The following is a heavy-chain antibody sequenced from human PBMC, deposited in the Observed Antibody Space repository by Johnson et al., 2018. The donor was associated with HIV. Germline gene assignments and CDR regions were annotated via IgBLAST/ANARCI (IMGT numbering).Heavy chain of an antibody. V-gene: IGHV3-30-3*01. Sequence: QVQLVESGGGLIQPGGSLRLSCAASGFTFSSFDMHWVRQAPGKGLEWVALISYDGSNKYYADSVKGRFTIPRHNSKTTLYLQMNSLRAEDTAVYYCASVYYDILTGYYYDALDIWGRGTMVTVSS. CDR1: GFTFSSFD. CDR2: ISYDGSNK. J-gene: IGHJ3*02. D-gene: IGHD3-9*01. CDR3: ASVYYDILTGYYYDALDI.